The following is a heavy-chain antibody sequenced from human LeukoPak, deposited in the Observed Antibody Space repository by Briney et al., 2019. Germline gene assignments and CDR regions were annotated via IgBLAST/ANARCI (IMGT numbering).Heavy chain of an antibody. Sequence: GGSLRLSCAASGFTVSSNYMSWVRQAPGKGLEWVSVIYSGGSTYYADSVKGRFTISRDNAKNSLYLQMNSLRAEDTAMYYCAKDMRYDSSGYYFDDWGQGTLVTVSS. CDR1: GFTVSSNY. V-gene: IGHV3-53*05. D-gene: IGHD3-22*01. J-gene: IGHJ4*02. CDR2: IYSGGST. CDR3: AKDMRYDSSGYYFDD.